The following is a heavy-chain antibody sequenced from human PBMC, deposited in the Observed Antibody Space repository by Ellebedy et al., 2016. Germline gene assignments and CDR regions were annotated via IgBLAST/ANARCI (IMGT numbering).Heavy chain of an antibody. V-gene: IGHV6-1*01. CDR1: GDSVSSNNAG. Sequence: SQTLSLTCXISGDSVSSNNAGWNWIRQSPSGGLEWLGRAYYRSKWFHDYAPSVKSRVTIDADTSKNSFSLQLNSVTPEDTAIYFCARDSRYLGSYDFDYWGQGTLVTVSS. CDR3: ARDSRYLGSYDFDY. CDR2: AYYRSKWFH. J-gene: IGHJ4*02. D-gene: IGHD2-2*02.